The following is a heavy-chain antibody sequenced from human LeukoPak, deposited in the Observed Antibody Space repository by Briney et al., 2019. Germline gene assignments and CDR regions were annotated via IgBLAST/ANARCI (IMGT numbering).Heavy chain of an antibody. D-gene: IGHD3-10*01. Sequence: GGSLRLSCAASGSTFSIYVMSWVRQAPGKGLEWVSTISGRGDNTNYADSVKGRFTISRDNSKNTLYLHMNSLRAEDTAVYYCTNHLGGMVRGAIRAFDFWGQGALVTVSS. CDR3: TNHLGGMVRGAIRAFDF. CDR2: ISGRGDNT. CDR1: GSTFSIYV. V-gene: IGHV3-23*01. J-gene: IGHJ4*02.